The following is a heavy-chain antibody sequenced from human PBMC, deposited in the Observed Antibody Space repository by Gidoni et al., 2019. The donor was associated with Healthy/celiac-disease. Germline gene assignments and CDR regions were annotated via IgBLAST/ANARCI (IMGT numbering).Heavy chain of an antibody. Sequence: QVQLVESGGGVVQPERSLRLSCAASGFTFSSYGMHWVRQAPGKGLEWVAVISYDGSNKYYADSVKGRFTISRDNSKNTLYLQMNSLRAEDTAVYYCAKFYSSSSPYDYWGQGTLVTVSS. J-gene: IGHJ4*02. CDR1: GFTFSSYG. D-gene: IGHD6-6*01. V-gene: IGHV3-30*18. CDR2: ISYDGSNK. CDR3: AKFYSSSSPYDY.